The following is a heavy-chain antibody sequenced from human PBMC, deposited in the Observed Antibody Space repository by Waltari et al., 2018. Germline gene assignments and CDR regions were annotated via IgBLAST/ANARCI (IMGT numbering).Heavy chain of an antibody. V-gene: IGHV4-59*11. Sequence: QVQLQESGPGLVKPSETLSLTCTVSGGSISSHYWSWIRQPPGKGLEWIGYIYYSGSTNHTPSPKCRVTISVDTSKNQFSLKLSSVTAADTAVYSCARAPESTIFGVVILSRYFDLWGRGTLVTVSS. D-gene: IGHD3-3*01. CDR3: ARAPESTIFGVVILSRYFDL. J-gene: IGHJ2*01. CDR1: GGSISSHY. CDR2: IYYSGST.